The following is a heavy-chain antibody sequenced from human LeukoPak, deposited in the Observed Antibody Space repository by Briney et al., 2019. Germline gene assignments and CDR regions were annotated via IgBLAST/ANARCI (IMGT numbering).Heavy chain of an antibody. V-gene: IGHV3-21*01. J-gene: IGHJ6*04. D-gene: IGHD3-10*02. CDR2: ISSSSSYI. Sequence: GGSRRPSCASSGFTFSSSSMKWVRQAAGKGVEWVSSISSSSSYIYYADSVKGRFTISRDNAKNSLYLQMNSLRAEDTAVYYCAELGITMIGGVWGKGTTVTISS. CDR3: AELGITMIGGV. CDR1: GFTFSSSS.